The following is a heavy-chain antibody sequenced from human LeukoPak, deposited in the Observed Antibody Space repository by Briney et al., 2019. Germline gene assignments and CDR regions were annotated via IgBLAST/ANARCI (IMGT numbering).Heavy chain of an antibody. CDR3: ARGVVPAAIFDGFDP. J-gene: IGHJ5*02. CDR2: ISHSGTT. CDR1: GYSISSDSY. Sequence: SKTLSLTCTVSGYSISSDSYWGWIRQPPGKGLEWIGTISHSGTTYYSPSLKSRVTISIDTSENHFSLDLTSVTATDTAVYYCARGVVPAAIFDGFDPWGQGTLVTVSS. D-gene: IGHD2-2*02. V-gene: IGHV4-38-2*02.